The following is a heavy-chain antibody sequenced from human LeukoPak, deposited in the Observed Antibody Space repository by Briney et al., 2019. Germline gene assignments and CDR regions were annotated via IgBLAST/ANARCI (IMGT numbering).Heavy chain of an antibody. D-gene: IGHD3-22*01. J-gene: IGHJ4*02. CDR2: IYPGDSDT. CDR1: GYSSTSYW. V-gene: IGHV5-51*01. Sequence: GESLKISCKGSGYSSTSYWIGWVRQMPGKGLEWMGIIYPGDSDTRYSPSFQGQVTISADKSISTAYLQWSSLKASDTAMYYCASLPRAYYYDSSGYYYVPYFDYWGQGTLVTVSS. CDR3: ASLPRAYYYDSSGYYYVPYFDY.